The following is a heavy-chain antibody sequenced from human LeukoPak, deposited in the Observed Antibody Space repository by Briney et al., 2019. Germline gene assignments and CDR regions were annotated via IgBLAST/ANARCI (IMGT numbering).Heavy chain of an antibody. CDR3: ATSRTAMVSGPEYYFDY. CDR2: FDPEDGET. Sequence: ASVKVSCKVSGYTLTELSMHWVRQAPGKGLEGMGGFDPEDGETIYAQKFQGRVTMTEDTSTDTAYMELSSMRSEDTAVYYCATSRTAMVSGPEYYFDYWGKGTLVTVSS. CDR1: GYTLTELS. D-gene: IGHD5-18*01. J-gene: IGHJ4*02. V-gene: IGHV1-24*01.